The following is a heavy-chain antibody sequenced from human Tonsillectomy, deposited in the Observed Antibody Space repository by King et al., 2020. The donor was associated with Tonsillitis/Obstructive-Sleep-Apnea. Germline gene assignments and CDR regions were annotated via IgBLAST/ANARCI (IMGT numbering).Heavy chain of an antibody. J-gene: IGHJ4*02. CDR3: AANQWEQGYFDY. Sequence: VQLVESGGGVVQPGRSLRLSCAASGFTFSSYTMHWVRQAPGKGLEWGTVMSYDGSIKYYADSVKGRFTISRDNSKNTLYLQMNSLRAEDTAVYYYAANQWEQGYFDYWGQGTLVTVSS. CDR1: GFTFSSYT. CDR2: MSYDGSIK. V-gene: IGHV3-30*04. D-gene: IGHD1-26*01.